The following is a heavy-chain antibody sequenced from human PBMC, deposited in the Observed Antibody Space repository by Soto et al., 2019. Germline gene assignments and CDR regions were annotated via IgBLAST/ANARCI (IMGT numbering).Heavy chain of an antibody. Sequence: QVQLVQSGAEVKKPGASVKVSCKASGYTFTSYGISWVRQAPGQGLEWMGWISAYNGNTNYAQKLQGRVTMTTDTSTSTAYSELRSLRSDDTAVYYCARDGEKSRRTTVTITLGYWGQGTLVTVSS. CDR3: ARDGEKSRRTTVTITLGY. J-gene: IGHJ4*02. V-gene: IGHV1-18*01. D-gene: IGHD4-17*01. CDR2: ISAYNGNT. CDR1: GYTFTSYG.